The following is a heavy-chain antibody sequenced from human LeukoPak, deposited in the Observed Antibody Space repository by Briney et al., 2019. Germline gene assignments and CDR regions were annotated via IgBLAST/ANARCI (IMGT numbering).Heavy chain of an antibody. J-gene: IGHJ4*02. CDR1: GYTFTGYY. Sequence: ASVKVSCKASGYTFTGYYMHWVRQAPGQGLEWMGWINPNSGGTNYAQKFQGRVTMTRDTSISTAYMELSRLRSDDTAVYYCARTRYGDYSRAFDYWGQGTLATVSS. CDR3: ARTRYGDYSRAFDY. D-gene: IGHD4-17*01. CDR2: INPNSGGT. V-gene: IGHV1-2*02.